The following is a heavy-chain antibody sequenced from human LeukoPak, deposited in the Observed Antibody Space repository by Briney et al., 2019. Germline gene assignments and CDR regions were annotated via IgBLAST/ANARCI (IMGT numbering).Heavy chain of an antibody. D-gene: IGHD2-15*01. J-gene: IGHJ6*03. Sequence: ASVKVSYKASGYTFSGYNLHWVRQAPGQGLEWMVRIKPKSGVTNYAQQFQGRVTVTRDTSIRTAYMELSRLTSDDTAVYYCARSGGSWQGYYYYMDVWGKGTTVTVSS. CDR2: IKPKSGVT. CDR1: GYTFSGYN. CDR3: ARSGGSWQGYYYYMDV. V-gene: IGHV1-2*06.